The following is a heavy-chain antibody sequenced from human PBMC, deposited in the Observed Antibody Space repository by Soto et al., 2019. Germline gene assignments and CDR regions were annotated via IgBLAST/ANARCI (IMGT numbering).Heavy chain of an antibody. CDR1: VFTFSSYA. CDR2: ISGSGGST. J-gene: IGHJ4*02. CDR3: AKDRRGIPFGY. Sequence: GSLRLSCAASVFTFSSYAMSWVRQAPGKGLEWVSAISGSGGSTYYADSVKGRFTISRDNSKNTLYLQMNSLRAEDTAVYYCAKDRRGIPFGYWGQGTLVTVSS. D-gene: IGHD3-16*01. V-gene: IGHV3-23*01.